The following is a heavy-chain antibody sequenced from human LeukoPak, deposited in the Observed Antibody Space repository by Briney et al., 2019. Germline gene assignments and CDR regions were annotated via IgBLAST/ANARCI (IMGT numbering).Heavy chain of an antibody. CDR1: GFSLSTSGVG. D-gene: IGHD3-3*01. V-gene: IGHV2-5*01. CDR2: IYWNDDK. J-gene: IGHJ4*02. CDR3: AHSWITIFGVVNIDY. Sequence: SSPTLVNPTQTLTLTCTFSGFSLSTSGVGVGWIRQPPGKALEWLAHIYWNDDKRYSPSLKSRLTITKDTSKNQVVLTMTNIDPVDTATYYCAHSWITIFGVVNIDYWGQGTLVTVSS.